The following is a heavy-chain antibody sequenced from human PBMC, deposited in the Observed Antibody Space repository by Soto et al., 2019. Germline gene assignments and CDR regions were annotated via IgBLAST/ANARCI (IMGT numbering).Heavy chain of an antibody. CDR3: AKDEILQPPVPWARYYYGMDV. Sequence: PGGSLRLSCAASGFTFSSYAMSWVRQAPGKGLEWVSAISGSGGSTYYADSVKGRFTISRDNSKNTLYLQMNSLRAEDTAVYYCAKDEILQPPVPWARYYYGMDVWGQGTTVTVSS. V-gene: IGHV3-23*01. CDR1: GFTFSSYA. J-gene: IGHJ6*02. CDR2: ISGSGGST. D-gene: IGHD6-6*01.